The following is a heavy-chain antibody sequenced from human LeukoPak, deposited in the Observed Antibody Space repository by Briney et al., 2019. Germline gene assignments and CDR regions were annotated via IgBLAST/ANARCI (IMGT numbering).Heavy chain of an antibody. CDR3: ATQIRWELLPPGY. J-gene: IGHJ4*02. CDR1: GFTFTSSA. D-gene: IGHD1-26*01. V-gene: IGHV1-58*01. Sequence: SVKVSCKASGFTFTSSAVQWVRQARGQRLEWIGRIVVGSGNTNYAQKFQERVTITRDMTTSTAYMELSSLRSEDTAVYYCATQIRWELLPPGYWGQGTLVTVSS. CDR2: IVVGSGNT.